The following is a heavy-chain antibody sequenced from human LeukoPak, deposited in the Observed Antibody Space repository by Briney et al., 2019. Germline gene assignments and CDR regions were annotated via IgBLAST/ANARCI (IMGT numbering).Heavy chain of an antibody. CDR1: GGSISSYY. CDR3: AREGMLIYYDSSGYPGDAFDI. D-gene: IGHD3-22*01. J-gene: IGHJ3*02. Sequence: SETLSLTCTVSGGSISSYYWSWIRQPPGKGLEWIGYIYYSGSTNYNPSLKSRVTISVDTSKNQFSLKLSSVTAADTAVYYCAREGMLIYYDSSGYPGDAFDIWGQGTMVTVSS. V-gene: IGHV4-59*12. CDR2: IYYSGST.